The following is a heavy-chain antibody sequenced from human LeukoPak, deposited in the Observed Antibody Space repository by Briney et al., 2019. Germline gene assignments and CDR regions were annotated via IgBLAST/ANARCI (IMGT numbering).Heavy chain of an antibody. CDR1: GFTFSSYS. J-gene: IGHJ6*04. CDR2: ISSSSSYI. CDR3: ARAGAVANYGMDV. Sequence: GGSLRLSCAASGFTFSSYSMNWVRQAPGKGLEWVSSISSSSSYIYYADSVKGRFTISRDNAKNSLYLQMNSLRAEDTAVHYCARAGAVANYGMDVWGKGTTVTVSS. D-gene: IGHD6-19*01. V-gene: IGHV3-21*01.